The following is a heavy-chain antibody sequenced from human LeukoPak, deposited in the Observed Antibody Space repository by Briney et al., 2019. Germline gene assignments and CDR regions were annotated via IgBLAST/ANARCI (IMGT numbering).Heavy chain of an antibody. CDR3: ARGIFGSGSYPDF. J-gene: IGHJ4*02. Sequence: PGGSLRLSCAASGFAFNTYAMHWVRQAPGQGLEWVALIWHDGSHKFYSNSVRGQFTISRDNSKNTVSLQKNNLRPEDTAVYYGARGIFGSGSYPDFWGQGTLVTVSS. V-gene: IGHV3-33*01. D-gene: IGHD3-10*01. CDR1: GFAFNTYA. CDR2: IWHDGSHK.